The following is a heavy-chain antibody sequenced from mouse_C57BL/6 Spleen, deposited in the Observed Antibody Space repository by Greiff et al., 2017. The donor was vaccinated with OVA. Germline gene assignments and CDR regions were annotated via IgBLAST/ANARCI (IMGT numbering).Heavy chain of an antibody. J-gene: IGHJ2*01. V-gene: IGHV3-6*01. D-gene: IGHD2-1*01. CDR3: ARVYLPYYFDY. CDR2: ISYDGSN. Sequence: VQLQQSGPGLVKPSQSLSLTCSVTGYSITSGYYWNWIRQFPGNKLEWMGYISYDGSNNYNPSLKNRISITRDTSKNQFFLKLNSVTTEDTATYYCARVYLPYYFDYWGQGTTLTVSS. CDR1: GYSITSGYY.